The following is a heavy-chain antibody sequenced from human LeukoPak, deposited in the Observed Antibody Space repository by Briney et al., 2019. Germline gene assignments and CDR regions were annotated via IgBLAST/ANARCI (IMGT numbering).Heavy chain of an antibody. D-gene: IGHD3-22*01. V-gene: IGHV4-30-2*01. Sequence: SETLSLTCAVSGGSISSGGYSWGWIRQPPGKGLEWIGYNYHSGSTYYNPFLKSRVTISVDRSKNQFSLKLSSVNAADTAVYYCARGGAYYYDSSGYMFDYWGQGTLVTVSS. CDR2: NYHSGST. J-gene: IGHJ4*02. CDR3: ARGGAYYYDSSGYMFDY. CDR1: GGSISSGGYS.